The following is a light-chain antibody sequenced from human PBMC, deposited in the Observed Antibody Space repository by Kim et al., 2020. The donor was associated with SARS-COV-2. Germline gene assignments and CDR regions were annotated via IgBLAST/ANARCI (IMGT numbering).Light chain of an antibody. J-gene: IGLJ1*01. CDR1: KLGDEY. CDR2: RDN. V-gene: IGLV3-1*01. CDR3: QAWDSSIYV. Sequence: VSPGQTASITCSGDKLGDEYASWYQQKPGQSPVVVIFRDNRRPSGIPERCSGSNSGNTATLTISGTQAMDEAEYYCQAWDSSIYVFGTGTKVTVL.